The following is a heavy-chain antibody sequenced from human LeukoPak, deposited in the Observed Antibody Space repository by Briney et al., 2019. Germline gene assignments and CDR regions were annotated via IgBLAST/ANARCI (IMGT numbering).Heavy chain of an antibody. CDR2: IYTSGST. Sequence: SETLSLTCTVSGGSISSYYWSWLRQPPGKGLEWIVYIYTSGSTNYNPSLKSRVTISVDTSKNQFSLKLSSVTAADTAVYYCARHLYEFDYWGQGTLVTVSS. J-gene: IGHJ4*02. D-gene: IGHD2-8*01. CDR3: ARHLYEFDY. V-gene: IGHV4-4*09. CDR1: GGSISSYY.